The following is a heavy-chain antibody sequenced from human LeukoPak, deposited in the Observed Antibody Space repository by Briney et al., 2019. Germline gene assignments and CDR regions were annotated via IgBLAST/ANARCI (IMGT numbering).Heavy chain of an antibody. CDR1: GFTFDDYG. J-gene: IGHJ4*02. CDR3: ARGNYYDSSGYLYY. CDR2: INWNGGST. D-gene: IGHD3-22*01. Sequence: AGGSLRLSCAASGFTFDDYGMSWVRQAPGKGLEWVSGINWNGGSTGYADSVKGRFTISRDNAKNSLYLQMNSLRTEDTALYYCARGNYYDSSGYLYYRGQGTLVTVSS. V-gene: IGHV3-20*04.